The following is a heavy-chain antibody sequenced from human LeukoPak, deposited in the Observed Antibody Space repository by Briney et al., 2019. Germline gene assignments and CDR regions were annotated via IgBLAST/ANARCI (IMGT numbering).Heavy chain of an antibody. V-gene: IGHV5-51*01. CDR1: GXXFTXYX. CDR2: IYPXDYDX. CDR3: ARRPTGTGFGFDQ. D-gene: IGHD2-8*02. Sequence: GESLKISCKASGXXFTXYXXXXVXXXXXXXXXXMXXIYPXDYDXRYSPSFQGXVXISVDKSISTAYLQWSSLKASDTAMYYCARRPTGTGFGFDQWGQGTLVTVSS. J-gene: IGHJ4*02.